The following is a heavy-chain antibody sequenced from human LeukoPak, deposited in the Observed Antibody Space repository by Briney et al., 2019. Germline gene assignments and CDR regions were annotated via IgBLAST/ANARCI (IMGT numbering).Heavy chain of an antibody. CDR1: GGSISSGSYY. J-gene: IGHJ4*02. Sequence: SETLSLTCTVSGGSISSGSYYWSWIRQPAGKGLEWIGRIYTSGSTNYNPSLKSRVTISVDTSKNQFSLKLSSVTAADTAVYYCARGPHYDILTGTFDYWGQGTLVTVSS. D-gene: IGHD3-9*01. CDR2: IYTSGST. V-gene: IGHV4-61*02. CDR3: ARGPHYDILTGTFDY.